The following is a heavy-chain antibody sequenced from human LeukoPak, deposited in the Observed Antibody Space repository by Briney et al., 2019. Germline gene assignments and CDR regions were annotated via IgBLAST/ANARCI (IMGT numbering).Heavy chain of an antibody. D-gene: IGHD3-10*01. V-gene: IGHV3-53*01. J-gene: IGHJ4*02. CDR1: GFTVSSNY. CDR3: ARLYGSGSYYKFPFLDY. CDR2: IHSGGST. Sequence: GGSLRLSCAASGFTVSSNYMSWVRQAPGKGLEWVSVIHSGGSTYYADSVKGRFTISRDNSKNTLYLQMNSLRAEDTAVYYCARLYGSGSYYKFPFLDYWGQGTLVTVSS.